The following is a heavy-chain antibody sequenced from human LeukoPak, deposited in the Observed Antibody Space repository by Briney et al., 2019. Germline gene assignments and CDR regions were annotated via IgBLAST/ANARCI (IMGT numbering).Heavy chain of an antibody. V-gene: IGHV1-2*02. CDR2: INPNSGGT. D-gene: IGHD5-18*01. CDR1: GYTFTGYY. CDR3: ARERGYSYGYGGSFGDY. Sequence: ASVKVSCKASGYTFTGYYMHWVRQAPGQGLEWMGWINPNSGGTNHAQKFQGRVTMTRDTSISTAYMELRSLRSDDTAVYYCARERGYSYGYGGSFGDYWGQGTLVTVSS. J-gene: IGHJ4*02.